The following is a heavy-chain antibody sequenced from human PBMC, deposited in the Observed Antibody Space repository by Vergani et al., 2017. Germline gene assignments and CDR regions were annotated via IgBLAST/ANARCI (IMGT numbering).Heavy chain of an antibody. CDR1: GFTFSSYS. D-gene: IGHD3-16*01. Sequence: EVQLVESGGGLVQPGGSLRLSCAASGFTFSSYSMNWVRQAPGRGLEWVSYISSSSSTIYYADSVKGRFTISRDNAKNSLYLQMNSLRAEDTAVYYCARDRPYFRIGADYGHYYYVMDVWTEGTTVTVSS. CDR2: ISSSSSTI. J-gene: IGHJ6*04. V-gene: IGHV3-48*01. CDR3: ARDRPYFRIGADYGHYYYVMDV.